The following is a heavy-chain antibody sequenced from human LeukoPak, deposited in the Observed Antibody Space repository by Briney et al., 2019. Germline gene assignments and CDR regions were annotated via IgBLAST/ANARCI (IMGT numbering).Heavy chain of an antibody. V-gene: IGHV3-30*03. Sequence: PGGSLRLSCTACGFTFSSYGRHWVRQAPGKGLEWVAVISYDGSKKYYTDSVKGRFTISRDNSKNTLYLQMNSLRTEDTAVYYCARGPVGLLGVFDYWGKGTLVTVSS. D-gene: IGHD2-15*01. J-gene: IGHJ4*02. CDR1: GFTFSSYG. CDR3: ARGPVGLLGVFDY. CDR2: ISYDGSKK.